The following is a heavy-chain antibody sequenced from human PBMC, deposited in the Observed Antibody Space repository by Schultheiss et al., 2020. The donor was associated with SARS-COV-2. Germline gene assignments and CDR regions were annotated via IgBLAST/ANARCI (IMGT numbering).Heavy chain of an antibody. J-gene: IGHJ5*02. CDR2: INHSGST. Sequence: SETLSLTCSVSGGSVSSGPYYWNWIRQPPGKGLEWIGEINHSGSTNYNPALKSRVTISVDTSKNQFSLKLSSVTAADTAVYYCARVNDFWSGHYPGRRFDPWGQGTLVTVSS. CDR3: ARVNDFWSGHYPGRRFDP. V-gene: IGHV4-61*01. D-gene: IGHD3-3*01. CDR1: GGSVSSGPYY.